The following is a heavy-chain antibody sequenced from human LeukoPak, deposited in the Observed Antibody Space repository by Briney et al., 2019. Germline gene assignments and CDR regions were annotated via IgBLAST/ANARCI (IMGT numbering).Heavy chain of an antibody. Sequence: GGSLRLSCAASGLTVSSNYMSWVRQAPGKGPEWVSIIVSGGTTYYTDSVKGRFTISRDNSKNTLYLQMNSLRAEDTALYYCERTIVGAAHDAFDIWGLGTMVTVSS. CDR2: IVSGGTT. V-gene: IGHV3-66*01. CDR1: GLTVSSNY. CDR3: ERTIVGAAHDAFDI. J-gene: IGHJ3*02. D-gene: IGHD1-26*01.